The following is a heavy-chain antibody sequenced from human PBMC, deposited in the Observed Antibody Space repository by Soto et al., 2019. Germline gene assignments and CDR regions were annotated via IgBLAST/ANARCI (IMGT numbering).Heavy chain of an antibody. V-gene: IGHV4-30-4*01. CDR2: IFDSGTT. Sequence: SETLSLTCTVSGGSITSDYSCWSWIRQPPGEGLEWIGHIFDSGTTYTNPSLRSQVAISLDTSKNQFSLKLSSVTAADTAVYYCASGITGTESFDYWGQGTLVTVSS. D-gene: IGHD1-20*01. J-gene: IGHJ4*02. CDR1: GGSITSDYSC. CDR3: ASGITGTESFDY.